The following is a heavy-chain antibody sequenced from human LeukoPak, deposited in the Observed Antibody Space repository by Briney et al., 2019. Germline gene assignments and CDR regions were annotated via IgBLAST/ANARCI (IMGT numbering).Heavy chain of an antibody. CDR3: ARIRGYGGNFDY. J-gene: IGHJ4*02. D-gene: IGHD4-23*01. CDR2: IHWDDDQ. Sequence: SGPALVKPTQTLTLTCTFSGFSLSTSGMCVSWIRPPPGKALEWLARIHWDDDQYYSTSLKTRLTISKDTSKSQVVLTMTNMDPVDTATYYCARIRGYGGNFDYWGQGTLVTVSS. CDR1: GFSLSTSGMC. V-gene: IGHV2-70*11.